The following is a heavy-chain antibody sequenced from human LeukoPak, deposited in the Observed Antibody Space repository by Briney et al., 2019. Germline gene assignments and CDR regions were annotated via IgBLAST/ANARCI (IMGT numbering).Heavy chain of an antibody. Sequence: GGSLRLSCAASGFTFSSYAMSWVRQAPGKGLEWVSAISGSGGSTYYADSVMGRFTISRDNSKNTLYLQMNSLRAEDTAVYYCAKGPRSGRGSYYFDYWGQGTLVTVSS. J-gene: IGHJ4*02. CDR3: AKGPRSGRGSYYFDY. D-gene: IGHD3-16*01. CDR2: ISGSGGST. V-gene: IGHV3-23*01. CDR1: GFTFSSYA.